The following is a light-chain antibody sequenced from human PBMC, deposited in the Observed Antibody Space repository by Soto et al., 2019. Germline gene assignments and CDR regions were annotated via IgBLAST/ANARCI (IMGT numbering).Light chain of an antibody. Sequence: ETVMTQSPGTLSVSPGERATLSCTASKSVGSALAWYQHRPGLPPRLLIYRASTRTTGISDRFSGSGSETEFTLTISSLQSDDVAVYYCQQYNNWPITFGQGTRLEIK. CDR1: KSVGSA. CDR3: QQYNNWPIT. V-gene: IGKV3-15*01. J-gene: IGKJ5*01. CDR2: RAS.